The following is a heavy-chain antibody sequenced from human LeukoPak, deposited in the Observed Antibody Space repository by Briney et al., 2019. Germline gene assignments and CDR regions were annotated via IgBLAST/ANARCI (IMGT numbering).Heavy chain of an antibody. J-gene: IGHJ5*02. Sequence: PGASVKVSCKASGYTFTGYYMHWVRQAPGQGLEWMGWINPNSGGTNYAQKFQGRVTMTRDTSISTAYMELTRLRSDDTAVYYCAREHSPSYTPLSPWGQGTLVTVSS. CDR3: AREHSPSYTPLSP. D-gene: IGHD3-10*01. CDR2: INPNSGGT. CDR1: GYTFTGYY. V-gene: IGHV1-2*02.